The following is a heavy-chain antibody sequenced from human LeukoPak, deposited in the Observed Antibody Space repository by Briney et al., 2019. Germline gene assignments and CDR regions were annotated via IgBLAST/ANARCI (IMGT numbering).Heavy chain of an antibody. V-gene: IGHV5-51*01. CDR3: ARRSVVVTAPFDY. CDR1: GYSFTSYW. CDR2: IYPGDSDT. J-gene: IGHJ4*02. Sequence: GESLKISCKGSGYSFTSYWIGWVRQMPGKGLEWMGIIYPGDSDTRYSPSFQGQVTISADKSISTAYLPWSSLKASDTAMYYCARRSVVVTAPFDYWGQGTLVTVSS. D-gene: IGHD2-21*02.